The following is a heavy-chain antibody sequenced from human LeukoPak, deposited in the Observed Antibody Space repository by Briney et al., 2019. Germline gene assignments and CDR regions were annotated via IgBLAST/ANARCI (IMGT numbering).Heavy chain of an antibody. J-gene: IGHJ4*02. CDR1: GFTFSSYS. CDR3: ARWGIAELGGIDY. Sequence: GGSLRLSCAASGFTFSSYSMNWVRQAPGKGLEWVSYISSSSSTIYYADSVKGRFTISRDNAKNSLYLQMNSLRAEDTAVYYCARWGIAELGGIDYWGQGILVTVSS. V-gene: IGHV3-48*01. D-gene: IGHD3-16*01. CDR2: ISSSSSTI.